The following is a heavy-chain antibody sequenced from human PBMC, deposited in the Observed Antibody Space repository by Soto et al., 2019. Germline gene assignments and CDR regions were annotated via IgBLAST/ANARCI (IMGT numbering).Heavy chain of an antibody. Sequence: TLSLTCTVSDGSISSGGYYWSWIRQHPGKGLEWIGYIYYSGSTYYNPSLKSRVTISVDTSKNQFSLKLSSVTAADTAVYYCARDGRDYGDLEYYFDYWGQGTLVTVSS. D-gene: IGHD4-17*01. J-gene: IGHJ4*02. CDR1: DGSISSGGYY. CDR2: IYYSGST. CDR3: ARDGRDYGDLEYYFDY. V-gene: IGHV4-31*03.